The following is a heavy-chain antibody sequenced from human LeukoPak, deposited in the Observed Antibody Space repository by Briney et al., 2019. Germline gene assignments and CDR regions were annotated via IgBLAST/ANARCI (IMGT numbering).Heavy chain of an antibody. Sequence: SETLSLTCAVYGGSFSGYYWSWIRQPPGKGLEWIGEINHSGSTNYNPSLKSRVTISVDTSKNQFSLKLSSVTAADTAVYYCARLSYYDSSGHPPFDYWGQGTLVTVSS. J-gene: IGHJ4*02. CDR2: INHSGST. V-gene: IGHV4-34*01. CDR1: GGSFSGYY. D-gene: IGHD3-22*01. CDR3: ARLSYYDSSGHPPFDY.